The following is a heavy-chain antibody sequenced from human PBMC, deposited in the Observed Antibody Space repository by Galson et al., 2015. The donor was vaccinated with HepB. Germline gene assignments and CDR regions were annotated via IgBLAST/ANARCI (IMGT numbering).Heavy chain of an antibody. CDR1: GFTFRGYS. V-gene: IGHV3-21*04. CDR3: GRSRTALFY. D-gene: IGHD2-21*02. Sequence: SLRLSCAASGFTFRGYSMNWVRQAPGKGLEWVSSISGTSSYIYYADSVKGRFTISRDNAKNSLFLQINSLRAEDTAVYYCGRSRTALFYWGQGALVTVAS. CDR2: ISGTSSYI. J-gene: IGHJ4*02.